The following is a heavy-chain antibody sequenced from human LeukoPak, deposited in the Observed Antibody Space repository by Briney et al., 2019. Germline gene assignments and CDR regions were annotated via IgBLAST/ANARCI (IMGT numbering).Heavy chain of an antibody. J-gene: IGHJ3*02. CDR1: GDSFSSHY. V-gene: IGHV4-59*11. CDR2: ISYRGST. Sequence: SETLTLTCTVSGDSFSSHYWTWIRQPPGKGLEWIGYISYRGSTNYNPSLKSRVTISIDTSKNEFSLRLSSVTAADTAVYYCARDLVTVTKGFDIWGQGTMVSVSS. D-gene: IGHD4-17*01. CDR3: ARDLVTVTKGFDI.